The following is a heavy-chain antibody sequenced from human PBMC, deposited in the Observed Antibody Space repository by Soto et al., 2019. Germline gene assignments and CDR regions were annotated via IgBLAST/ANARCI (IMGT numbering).Heavy chain of an antibody. V-gene: IGHV3-53*01. Sequence: GALRLSCAASGFNVNSDYMNWVRQTPGKGLEWVASIYSGETTYYADSVRGRFTISSDKSKNTLYFQLSSLRIEDTAVYYCTRDGRGLGRLSLFEYWGQGVLVTVSS. J-gene: IGHJ4*02. CDR3: TRDGRGLGRLSLFEY. CDR2: IYSGETT. D-gene: IGHD2-21*02. CDR1: GFNVNSDY.